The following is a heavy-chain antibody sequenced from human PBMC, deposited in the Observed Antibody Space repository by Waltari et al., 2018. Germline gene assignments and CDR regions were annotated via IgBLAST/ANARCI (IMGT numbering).Heavy chain of an antibody. Sequence: QVQLVQSGAEVKKPGASVKVSCKASGYTFTSYDINWVRQATGQGLEWMGWMNPNSSNTGYAQKFQGRVTITRNTSISTAYMELSSLRSEDTAVYYCARGRIAARHYYYYMDVWGKGTTVTISS. D-gene: IGHD6-6*01. CDR2: MNPNSSNT. CDR3: ARGRIAARHYYYYMDV. V-gene: IGHV1-8*03. CDR1: GYTFTSYD. J-gene: IGHJ6*03.